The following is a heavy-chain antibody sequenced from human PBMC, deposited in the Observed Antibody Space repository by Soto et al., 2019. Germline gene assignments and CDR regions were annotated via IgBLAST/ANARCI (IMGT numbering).Heavy chain of an antibody. Sequence: SGPTLVKPTQTLTLTCTFSGFSLSTSGVGVGWIRQPPGKALEWLALIYWDDDKRYSPSLKNRLTITKDTSKNQVVLTMTNMDPVDTATYYCAHMRDGPYYYGSGRNYYYGMDVWGQGTTVTVSS. CDR3: AHMRDGPYYYGSGRNYYYGMDV. CDR2: IYWDDDK. CDR1: GFSLSTSGVG. J-gene: IGHJ6*02. V-gene: IGHV2-5*02. D-gene: IGHD3-10*01.